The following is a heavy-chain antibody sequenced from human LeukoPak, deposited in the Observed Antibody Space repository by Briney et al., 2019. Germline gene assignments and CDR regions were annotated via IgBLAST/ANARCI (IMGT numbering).Heavy chain of an antibody. J-gene: IGHJ6*02. D-gene: IGHD6-13*01. CDR3: ARDYVGSSSWDYYYYYGMDV. V-gene: IGHV3-21*01. Sequence: GGSLRLSCAASGFSFSNCSMNWVRQAPGKGLEWVSSISSSSTYIYYADSLEGRFTISRDNVRNSLYLQMNSLRAEDTAVYYCARDYVGSSSWDYYYYYGMDVWGQGTTVTVSS. CDR1: GFSFSNCS. CDR2: ISSSSTYI.